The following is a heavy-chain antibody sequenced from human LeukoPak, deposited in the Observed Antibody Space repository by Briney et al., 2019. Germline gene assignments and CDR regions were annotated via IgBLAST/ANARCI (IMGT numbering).Heavy chain of an antibody. CDR1: GGSFSGYY. CDR3: ARHSAHSSTNDAFDM. D-gene: IGHD6-13*01. V-gene: IGHV4-34*01. Sequence: PSETLSLTCAVYGGSFSGYYWSWIRQPPGKGLEWIGEINHSGSTNYNPSLKSRVTISEDTSKNQFSLKLTSVTAADTAVYYCARHSAHSSTNDAFDMWGQGTLVTVSS. J-gene: IGHJ3*02. CDR2: INHSGST.